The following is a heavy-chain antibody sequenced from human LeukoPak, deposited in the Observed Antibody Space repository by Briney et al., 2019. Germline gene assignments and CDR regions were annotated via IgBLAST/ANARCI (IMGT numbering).Heavy chain of an antibody. V-gene: IGHV3-66*01. CDR3: AELGITMIGGV. CDR2: IYSGGST. Sequence: GGSLRLSCVASGFTVSSNYMSWVRQAPGKGLEWVSVIYSGGSTFYADSVRDRFSISRDNAKNSLYLQMNSLRAEDTAVYYCAELGITMIGGVWGKGTTVTISS. CDR1: GFTVSSNY. J-gene: IGHJ6*04. D-gene: IGHD3-10*02.